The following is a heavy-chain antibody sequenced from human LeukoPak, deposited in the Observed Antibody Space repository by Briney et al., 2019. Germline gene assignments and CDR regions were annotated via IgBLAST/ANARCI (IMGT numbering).Heavy chain of an antibody. V-gene: IGHV3-7*03. CDR3: AKSYYYDSSGYPNWFDP. CDR2: IKQDGSEK. J-gene: IGHJ5*02. D-gene: IGHD3-22*01. Sequence: GGSLRLSCAASGFTFSSYWMSWVRQAPGKGLEWVANIKQDGSEKYYVDSVKGRFTISRDNAKNSLYLQMNSLRAEDTAVYYCAKSYYYDSSGYPNWFDPWGQGTLVTVSS. CDR1: GFTFSSYW.